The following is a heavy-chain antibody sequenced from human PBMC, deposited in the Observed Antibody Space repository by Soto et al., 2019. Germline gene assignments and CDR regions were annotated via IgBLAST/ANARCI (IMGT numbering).Heavy chain of an antibody. CDR1: GYTFTSYG. J-gene: IGHJ5*02. CDR3: AREPLCGGKCYAKWFDP. CDR2: INVGNGNT. Sequence: QVQLVQSGAEVKKPGASVKVSCKASGYTFTSYGLHWVRQAPGQSLEWMGWINVGNGNTEYSQKFQDRVTITRDTSATTAYMEMRTLRSEDTAMYFCAREPLCGGKCYAKWFDPWGQGTLVTVSS. V-gene: IGHV1-3*01. D-gene: IGHD2-15*01.